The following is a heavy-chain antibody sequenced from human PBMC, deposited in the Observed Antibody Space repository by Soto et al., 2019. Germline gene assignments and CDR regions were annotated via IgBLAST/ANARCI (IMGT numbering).Heavy chain of an antibody. Sequence: PGGSLRLSCAASGFTFSSYAMHWVRQAPGKGLEWVAVISYDGSNKYYADSVKGRFTISRDNSKNTLYLQMNSLRAEDTAVYYCARERGGYFDYWGQGTLVTVSS. D-gene: IGHD3-22*01. J-gene: IGHJ4*02. CDR1: GFTFSSYA. V-gene: IGHV3-30-3*01. CDR3: ARERGGYFDY. CDR2: ISYDGSNK.